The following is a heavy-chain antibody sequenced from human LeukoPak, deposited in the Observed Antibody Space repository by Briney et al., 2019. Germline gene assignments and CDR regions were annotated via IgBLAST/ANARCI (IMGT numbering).Heavy chain of an antibody. CDR2: INSDGSST. Sequence: GGALRLSCAAPGFTFSNYWMPWVRLAPGEGPMWVSRINSDGSSTNYADSVKGRFTISRDTTKNTLYLQMDGLRAEDTAVYYCAKSPYDSSWSFDYWGQGTLVTVSS. V-gene: IGHV3-74*01. J-gene: IGHJ4*02. CDR1: GFTFSNYW. CDR3: AKSPYDSSWSFDY. D-gene: IGHD6-13*01.